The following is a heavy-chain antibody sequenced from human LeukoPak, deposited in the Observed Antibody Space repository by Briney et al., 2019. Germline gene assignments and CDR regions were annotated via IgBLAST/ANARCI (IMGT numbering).Heavy chain of an antibody. CDR2: IIPILGIA. D-gene: IGHD5-24*01. CDR3: ASTSEMATMSADDY. CDR1: GYTFTSYD. V-gene: IGHV1-69*04. Sequence: GASVKVSCKASGYTFTSYDINWVREAPGQGLEWMGRIIPILGIANYAQKFQGRVTITADKSTSTAYMELSSLRSEDTAVYYCASTSEMATMSADDYWGQGTLVTVSS. J-gene: IGHJ4*02.